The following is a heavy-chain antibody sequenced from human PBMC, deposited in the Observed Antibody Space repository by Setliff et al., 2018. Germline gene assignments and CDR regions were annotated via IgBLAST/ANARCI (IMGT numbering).Heavy chain of an antibody. CDR1: GGTFSSYG. D-gene: IGHD5-18*01. V-gene: IGHV1-69*05. CDR3: AREGVDTRSSTDYRYYMDV. CDR2: AIPNFGTT. J-gene: IGHJ6*03. Sequence: SVKVSCKASGGTFSSYGISWVRQAPGQGLEWLGGAIPNFGTTNYAQEFQGRVTIITDESTSTAYMELSSLRFEDTAVYYCAREGVDTRSSTDYRYYMDVWGKGTTVTVSS.